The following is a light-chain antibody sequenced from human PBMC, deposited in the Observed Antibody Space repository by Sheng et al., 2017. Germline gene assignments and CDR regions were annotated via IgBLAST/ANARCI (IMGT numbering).Light chain of an antibody. CDR3: SSYTTSSTRL. J-gene: IGLJ1*01. V-gene: IGLV2-14*02. CDR1: NSDIGSYNL. Sequence: QSALTQPASVSGSPGQSITISCTGTNSDIGSYNLVSWYQQHPGKAPKLIIYEVTKRPSGLSRRFSGSKSGNTASLTISGLQAEDEADYYCSSYTTSSTRLFGTGTKVTVL. CDR2: EVT.